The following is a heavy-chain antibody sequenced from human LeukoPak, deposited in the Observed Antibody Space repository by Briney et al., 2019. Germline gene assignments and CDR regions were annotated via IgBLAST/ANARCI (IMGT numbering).Heavy chain of an antibody. CDR3: ARGPSYYYDSSGYDSPFDY. Sequence: ASVKVSCKASGYTFTSYYMHWVRQAPGQGLEWMGIINPSGGSTSYAQKFQGRVTMTRDTSTSTVYMELSSLRSEDTAVYYCARGPSYYYDSSGYDSPFDYRGQGTLVTVSS. J-gene: IGHJ4*02. CDR2: INPSGGST. CDR1: GYTFTSYY. D-gene: IGHD3-22*01. V-gene: IGHV1-46*01.